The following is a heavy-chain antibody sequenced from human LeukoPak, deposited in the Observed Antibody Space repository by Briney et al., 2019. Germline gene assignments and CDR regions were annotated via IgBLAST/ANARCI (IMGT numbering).Heavy chain of an antibody. Sequence: GASVKVSCKASGYTFTSYGISWVRQAPGQGLEWMGWISDYNGNTNYEQKLQGRVTMTTDTSTSTAYMELRSLRSDDTAVYYCARDYYYDSSGYSFVQHWGQGTLVTVSS. J-gene: IGHJ1*01. CDR2: ISDYNGNT. D-gene: IGHD3-22*01. V-gene: IGHV1-18*01. CDR1: GYTFTSYG. CDR3: ARDYYYDSSGYSFVQH.